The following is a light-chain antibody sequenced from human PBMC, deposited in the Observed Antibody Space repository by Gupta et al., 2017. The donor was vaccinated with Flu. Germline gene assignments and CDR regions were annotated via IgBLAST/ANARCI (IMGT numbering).Light chain of an antibody. CDR1: QSRGDSSDNRKY. CDR2: WAS. CDR3: QQEDANFTA. Sequence: SLGARATINCKSIQSRGDSSDNRKYITWYQQKPGQPPKLLIYWASTREYGVPDRFSGRGSGTDFTLAVSSLQAEDVAVYYCQQEDANFTAFGQGTKVEI. V-gene: IGKV4-1*01. J-gene: IGKJ1*01.